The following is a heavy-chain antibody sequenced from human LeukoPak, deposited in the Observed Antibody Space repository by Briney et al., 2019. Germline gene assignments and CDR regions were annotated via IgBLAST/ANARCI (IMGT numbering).Heavy chain of an antibody. Sequence: SETLSLTCTVSGGSISSGGYYWSWIRQPPGKGLEWIGYIYHSGSTYYNPSLKSRVTISVDTSKNQFSLKLSSVTAADTAVYYCARDGPRYSSSWFDYWGQGTLVTVSS. J-gene: IGHJ4*02. CDR2: IYHSGST. V-gene: IGHV4-30-2*01. D-gene: IGHD6-13*01. CDR1: GGSISSGGYY. CDR3: ARDGPRYSSSWFDY.